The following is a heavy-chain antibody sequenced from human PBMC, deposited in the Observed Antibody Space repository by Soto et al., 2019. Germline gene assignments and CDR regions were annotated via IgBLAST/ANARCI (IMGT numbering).Heavy chain of an antibody. D-gene: IGHD6-13*01. CDR2: IYYSGST. V-gene: IGHV4-39*01. J-gene: IGHJ3*02. CDR1: GGSISISSYY. Sequence: SDTLSLTCTVSGGSISISSYYLGWIRQPPGKGLERIGSIYYSGSTYYSPSLKSRVTISVDTSKNQFSLKLSSVTAADTAVYYCARHERYSRPFNSAFDIWDQGTMVTVSS. CDR3: ARHERYSRPFNSAFDI.